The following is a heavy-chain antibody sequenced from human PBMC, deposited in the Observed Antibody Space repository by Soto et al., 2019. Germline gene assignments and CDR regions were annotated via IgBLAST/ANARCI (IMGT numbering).Heavy chain of an antibody. CDR2: ISAYNGNT. CDR1: GYTFTSYG. V-gene: IGHV1-18*01. CDR3: ARDLGGSYYAPVDY. D-gene: IGHD1-26*01. J-gene: IGHJ4*02. Sequence: QVQLVQSGAEVKKPGASVKVSCKASGYTFTSYGISWVRQAPGQGLEWMGWISAYNGNTKYAQKLQGRVTMTTDTPARTAYMELRSLRSDDTAVYYCARDLGGSYYAPVDYWGQGTLVTVSS.